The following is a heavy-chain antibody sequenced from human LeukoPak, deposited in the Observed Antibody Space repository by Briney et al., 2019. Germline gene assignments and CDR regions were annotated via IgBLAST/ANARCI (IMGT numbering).Heavy chain of an antibody. V-gene: IGHV4-31*03. CDR1: GGSISSGGYY. CDR2: IYYSGST. Sequence: SETLSLTCTVSGGSISSGGYYWIWIRQHPGKGLEWIGYIYYSGSTYYNPSLKSRVTISVDTSKNQFSLKLSSVTAADTAVYYCARDGRYFVRGGMDVWGQGTTVTVSS. D-gene: IGHD3-9*01. CDR3: ARDGRYFVRGGMDV. J-gene: IGHJ6*02.